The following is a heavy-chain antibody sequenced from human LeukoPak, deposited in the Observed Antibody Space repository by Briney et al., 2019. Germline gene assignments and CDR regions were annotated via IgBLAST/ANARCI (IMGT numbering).Heavy chain of an antibody. CDR3: AKESGALGAPLYDY. CDR2: IRDNGGGR. J-gene: IGHJ4*02. Sequence: GGSLRLSCAASGFTGSNNYVSWVRQAPGEGLEWVSGIRDNGGGRYYADSVKGRFTISRDNSKNMLYLQMNSLRAEDAAVYYCAKESGALGAPLYDYWGRGILVTASS. V-gene: IGHV3-53*01. CDR1: GFTGSNNY. D-gene: IGHD4/OR15-4a*01.